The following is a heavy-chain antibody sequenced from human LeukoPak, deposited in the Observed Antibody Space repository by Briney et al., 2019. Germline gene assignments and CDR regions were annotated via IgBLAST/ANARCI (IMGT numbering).Heavy chain of an antibody. CDR2: INPDSGGT. CDR1: GYTFTGYY. D-gene: IGHD1-26*01. Sequence: ASVKVSCKASGYTFTGYYMHWVRQAPGQGLEWMGRINPDSGGTNYAQKFQGRVTMTRDTSISTAYMELSRLSSDDTAVYYCATLEPYVGKDAFDIWGQGTWSPSLQ. J-gene: IGHJ3*02. V-gene: IGHV1-2*06. CDR3: ATLEPYVGKDAFDI.